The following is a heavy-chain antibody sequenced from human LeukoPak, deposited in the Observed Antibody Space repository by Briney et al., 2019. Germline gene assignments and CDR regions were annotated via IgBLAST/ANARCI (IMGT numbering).Heavy chain of an antibody. CDR3: ATGLILELNAFDI. Sequence: ASVKVSCKASGYTFTGYYMHWVRQAPGQGLEWMGWINPNSGGTNYAQKFQGWVTMTRDTSISTAYMELSSLRSEDTAVYYCATGLILELNAFDIWGQGTMVTVSS. J-gene: IGHJ3*02. D-gene: IGHD1-7*01. V-gene: IGHV1-2*04. CDR1: GYTFTGYY. CDR2: INPNSGGT.